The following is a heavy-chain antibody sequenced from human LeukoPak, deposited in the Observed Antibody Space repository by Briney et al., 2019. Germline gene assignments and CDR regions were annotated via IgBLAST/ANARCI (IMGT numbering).Heavy chain of an antibody. J-gene: IGHJ4*02. Sequence: SETLSLTCTVSGYSISSGYYWGWIRQPPGKGLEWTGSIYHSGSTYYNPSLKSRVTISVDTSKNQFSLKLSSVTAADTAVYYCARELNSGSYLVTFDYWGQGTLVTVSS. D-gene: IGHD1-26*01. CDR3: ARELNSGSYLVTFDY. CDR1: GYSISSGYY. CDR2: IYHSGST. V-gene: IGHV4-38-2*02.